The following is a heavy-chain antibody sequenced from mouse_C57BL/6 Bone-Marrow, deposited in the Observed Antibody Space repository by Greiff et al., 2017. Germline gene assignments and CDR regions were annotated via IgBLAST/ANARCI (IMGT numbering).Heavy chain of an antibody. V-gene: IGHV1-64*01. D-gene: IGHD1-1*01. CDR2: IHPNSGST. CDR3: ARGAVLRSFAY. J-gene: IGHJ3*01. Sequence: QVQLQQPGAELVKPGASVKLSCKASGYTFTSYWMHWVKLRPGQGLEWIGMIHPNSGSTNYNEKFKSKATLTVDKSSSTAYMQLSSLTSEDSAVYYCARGAVLRSFAYWGQGNLVTVSA. CDR1: GYTFTSYW.